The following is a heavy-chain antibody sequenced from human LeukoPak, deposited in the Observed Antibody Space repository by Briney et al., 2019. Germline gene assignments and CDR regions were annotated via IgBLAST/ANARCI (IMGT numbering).Heavy chain of an antibody. CDR1: GFTFSSYA. J-gene: IGHJ4*02. CDR2: ISSNGGST. D-gene: IGHD3-9*01. Sequence: GGSLRLSCAASGFTFSSYAMHWVRQAPGKGLEYVSAISSNGGSTYYANSVKGRFTISRDNSKNTLYLQMGSLRAEDMAVYYCARVSHLLGYFDWFYYDYWGQGTLVTVSS. V-gene: IGHV3-64*01. CDR3: ARVSHLLGYFDWFYYDY.